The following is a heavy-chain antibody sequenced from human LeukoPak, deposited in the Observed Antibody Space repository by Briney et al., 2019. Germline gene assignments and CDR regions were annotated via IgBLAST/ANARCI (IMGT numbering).Heavy chain of an antibody. CDR3: ARVAEATAVVSPDYFDY. D-gene: IGHD4-17*01. CDR1: GYTFTGYY. V-gene: IGHV1-2*02. CDR2: INPIGGGT. Sequence: ASVKVSCKASGYTFTGYYIHWVRQAPGQGLEWMGWINPIGGGTTYAQKFQRRVTMTRDTSISTVYMELSSLRSDDTAVYYCARVAEATAVVSPDYFDYWGRGTLVTVSS. J-gene: IGHJ4*01.